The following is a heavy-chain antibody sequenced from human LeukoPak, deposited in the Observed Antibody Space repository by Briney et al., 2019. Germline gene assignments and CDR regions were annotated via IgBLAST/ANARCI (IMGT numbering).Heavy chain of an antibody. CDR3: ARLVRYCSTNSCYPFDY. J-gene: IGHJ4*02. Sequence: SETLSLTCTVPGGSISSSSHYWGWIRQPPGKGLEWIGSMYYSGGTYYNPSLKSRVTISIDTSKNQFSLKLNSVTAADTAVYYCARLVRYCSTNSCYPFDYWGQGTLVTVSS. CDR2: MYYSGGT. CDR1: GGSISSSSHY. D-gene: IGHD2-2*01. V-gene: IGHV4-39*01.